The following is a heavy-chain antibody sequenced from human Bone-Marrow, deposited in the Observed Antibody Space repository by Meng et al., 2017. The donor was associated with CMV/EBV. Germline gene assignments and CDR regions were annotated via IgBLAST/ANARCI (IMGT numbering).Heavy chain of an antibody. D-gene: IGHD3-10*01. CDR1: GYTFTTYD. CDR3: ARARGYYGSGSYYPHFDY. J-gene: IGHJ4*02. CDR2: MNPNSGNT. Sequence: ASVKVSCKASGYTFTTYDINWVRQATGQGLEWMGWMNPNSGNTGYAQKFQGRVTMTRNTSISTAYMELSSLRSEDTAMYYCARARGYYGSGSYYPHFDYWGRGTLVTVSS. V-gene: IGHV1-8*01.